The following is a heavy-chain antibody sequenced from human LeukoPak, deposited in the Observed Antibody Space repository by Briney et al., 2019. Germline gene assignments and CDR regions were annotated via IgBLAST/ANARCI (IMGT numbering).Heavy chain of an antibody. V-gene: IGHV1-18*01. CDR1: GYTFTSYG. CDR3: ARVIRHMSSGWTVWFDP. Sequence: ASVKVSCKASGYTFTSYGISWVRQAPGQGLEWMGWISAYNGNTNYARKLPGRVTMTTDTSTSTAYMELRSLRSDDTAVYYCARVIRHMSSGWTVWFDPWSQGALVTVSS. D-gene: IGHD6-19*01. CDR2: ISAYNGNT. J-gene: IGHJ5*02.